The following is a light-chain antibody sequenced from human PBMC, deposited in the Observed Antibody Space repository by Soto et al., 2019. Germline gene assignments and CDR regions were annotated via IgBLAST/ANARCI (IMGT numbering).Light chain of an antibody. V-gene: IGKV1D-12*01. CDR1: QGIRSW. Sequence: DIQMPQSPSSVSASVGDRVTITCRASQGIRSWLAWYQQKPGRAPKLLIYAASNLQRGVPSRFSGSGSGTEVTLTISSLQPEDFGTYCCQQANSFPPTFGGGTKVEIK. CDR3: QQANSFPPT. CDR2: AAS. J-gene: IGKJ4*01.